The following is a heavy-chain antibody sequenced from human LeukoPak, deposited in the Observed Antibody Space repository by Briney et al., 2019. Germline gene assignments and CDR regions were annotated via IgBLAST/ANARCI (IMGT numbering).Heavy chain of an antibody. CDR1: GGSISSYY. J-gene: IGHJ4*02. CDR3: ARGMTD. V-gene: IGHV4-59*01. CDR2: IYYSGST. Sequence: SETLSLTCTVSGGSISSYYWSWNRQPPGKGLEWIGYIYYSGSTNYNPSLKSRVTTSVDTSKNQFSLKLSSVTAADTAVYYCARGMTDWGQGTLVTVSS.